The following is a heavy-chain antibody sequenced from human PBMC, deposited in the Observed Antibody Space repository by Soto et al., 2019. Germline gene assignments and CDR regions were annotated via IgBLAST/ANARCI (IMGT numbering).Heavy chain of an antibody. CDR1: GFTFSSYA. CDR3: VRGDNWNDEASDY. Sequence: SLRLSCAASGFTFSSYAMSWVRQAPGKGLEWVSAISGSGDSTYYADSVKGRFTISRDNSKNTLYLQMNSLRAEDTAVYYCVRGDNWNDEASDYWGQGTLVTVSS. D-gene: IGHD1-1*01. V-gene: IGHV3-23*01. J-gene: IGHJ4*02. CDR2: ISGSGDST.